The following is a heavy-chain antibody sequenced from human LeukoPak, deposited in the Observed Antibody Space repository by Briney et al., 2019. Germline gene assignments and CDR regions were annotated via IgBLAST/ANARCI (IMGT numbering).Heavy chain of an antibody. Sequence: SETLSLTCIVSGYSISSGYYWGWIRQPPGKGLEWIGEIHRAGSTNYNPSLRGRVTISVDWSNNHVYLTLNSVTAADTAVYYCAASLWFGINPEYWGQGTLVTVSS. CDR2: IHRAGST. V-gene: IGHV4-38-2*02. CDR1: GYSISSGYY. J-gene: IGHJ4*02. D-gene: IGHD3-10*01. CDR3: AASLWFGINPEY.